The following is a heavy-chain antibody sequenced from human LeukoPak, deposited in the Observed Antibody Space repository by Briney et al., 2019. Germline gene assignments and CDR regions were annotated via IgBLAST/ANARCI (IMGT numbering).Heavy chain of an antibody. J-gene: IGHJ4*02. CDR2: ISGSGGST. D-gene: IGHD6-13*01. CDR3: AKSTGYSSSWYYHY. CDR1: GFTFSSYA. V-gene: IGHV3-23*01. Sequence: GGSLRLSCAASGFTFSSYAVSWVRQASGKGLEWVSAISGSGGSTYYADSVKGRFTISRDNSKNTLYLQMNSLRAEDTAVYYCAKSTGYSSSWYYHYWGQGTLVTVSS.